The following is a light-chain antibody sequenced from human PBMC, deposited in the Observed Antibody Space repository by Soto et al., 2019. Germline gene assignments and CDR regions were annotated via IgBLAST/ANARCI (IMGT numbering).Light chain of an antibody. J-gene: IGKJ4*01. CDR3: QQLRSYPST. CDR2: DAS. V-gene: IGKV1-5*01. Sequence: DIQMPQSPSTLSGSVGDRVTITCRASQTISSWLAWYQQKPGKAPKLLICDASTLYSGVPSRFSGSGSGTDFTLTISGLQPADFAAYYCQQLRSYPSTFGGGTKVDIK. CDR1: QTISSW.